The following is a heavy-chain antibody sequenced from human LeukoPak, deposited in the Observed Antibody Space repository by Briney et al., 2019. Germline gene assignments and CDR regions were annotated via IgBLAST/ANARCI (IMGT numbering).Heavy chain of an antibody. CDR2: ISSSSSYI. J-gene: IGHJ3*02. CDR3: ARGLEGINMAAFDI. Sequence: GGSLRLSCAASGFTFSSYSMNWVRQAPGKGLEWVSSISSSSSYIYYADSVKGRFTISRDNAKNSLYLQMNSLRAEDTAVYYCARGLEGINMAAFDIWGQGTMVTVSS. D-gene: IGHD3-10*01. V-gene: IGHV3-21*01. CDR1: GFTFSSYS.